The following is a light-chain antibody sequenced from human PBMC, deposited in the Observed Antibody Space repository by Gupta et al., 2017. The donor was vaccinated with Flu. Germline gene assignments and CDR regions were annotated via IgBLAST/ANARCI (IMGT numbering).Light chain of an antibody. CDR1: QSVSSSY. CDR2: GAS. Sequence: GRATLSCSASQSVSSSYLAWYQQKPGQAPRLLIYGASRRATGIPDRFSGSGSGTDFTLTVSRLEPEDFAMYYCQQYTPSPWTFGHGTQVEIK. V-gene: IGKV3-20*01. J-gene: IGKJ1*01. CDR3: QQYTPSPWT.